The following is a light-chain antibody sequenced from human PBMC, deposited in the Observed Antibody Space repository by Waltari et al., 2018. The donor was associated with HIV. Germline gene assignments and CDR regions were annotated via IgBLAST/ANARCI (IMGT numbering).Light chain of an antibody. CDR3: QQRDVWPPT. CDR2: DAT. Sequence: VLTQSPATLSLSAGEGATLSCKASQIVQNFVAWYQLKAGQVPRLLVHDATKRATGVAGRFSGGGSGTDFTLTISGLESEDVAIYYCQQRDVWPPTFGGGTKVEIK. V-gene: IGKV3-11*01. CDR1: QIVQNF. J-gene: IGKJ4*01.